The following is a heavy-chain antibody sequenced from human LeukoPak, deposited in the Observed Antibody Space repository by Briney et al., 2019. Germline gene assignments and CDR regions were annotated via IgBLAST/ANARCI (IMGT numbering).Heavy chain of an antibody. CDR1: GFTFSRYS. CDR2: ISSTSSHI. Sequence: GGSLRLSCAGSGFTFSRYSMIWVRQAPGKGLECVSSISSTSSHIYDADSVTGRFSISRDNARNSLSLQMNSLRVEDTAVYYCARGAGVGSYVPFDLWGQGTRVTVSS. CDR3: ARGAGVGSYVPFDL. J-gene: IGHJ4*02. D-gene: IGHD3-16*01. V-gene: IGHV3-21*01.